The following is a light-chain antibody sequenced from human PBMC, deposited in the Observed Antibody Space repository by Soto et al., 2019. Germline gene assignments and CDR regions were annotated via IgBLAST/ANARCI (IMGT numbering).Light chain of an antibody. Sequence: DSPMSQSPSTLSASVEDRVTITCRASQSISSWLAWYQQKPGKAPKLLIYKASSLESGVPSRFSGSGSGTEFTLTISSLQPDDFATYYCQQYNSYWTFAQGTKVDI. CDR1: QSISSW. CDR2: KAS. J-gene: IGKJ1*01. V-gene: IGKV1-5*03. CDR3: QQYNSYWT.